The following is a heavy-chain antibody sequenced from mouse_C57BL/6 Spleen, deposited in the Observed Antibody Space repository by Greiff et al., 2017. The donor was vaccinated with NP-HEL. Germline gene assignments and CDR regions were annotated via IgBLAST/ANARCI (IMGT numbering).Heavy chain of an antibody. CDR1: GFTFSDYG. Sequence: EVMLVESGGGLVKPGGSLKLSCAASGFTFSDYGMHWVRQAPEKGLEWVAYISSGSSTIYYVDTVKGRFTISRDNAKNTLLLQMTSLRCEDTAMYYCVRRDYGSIVDYWGEGTTLTVSS. D-gene: IGHD1-1*01. CDR2: ISSGSSTI. CDR3: VRRDYGSIVDY. V-gene: IGHV5-17*01. J-gene: IGHJ2*01.